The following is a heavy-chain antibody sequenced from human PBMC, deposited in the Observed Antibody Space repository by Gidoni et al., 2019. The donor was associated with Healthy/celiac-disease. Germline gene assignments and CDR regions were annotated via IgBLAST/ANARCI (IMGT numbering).Heavy chain of an antibody. CDR1: GGTFSSYD. D-gene: IGHD2-2*01. Sequence: QVQLVQSGAEVKKPGSSVKVCCKASGGTFSSYDISWVRQAHGQGLEWMGGIIPIFGTANYAQKFQGRVTITADESTSTAYMELSSLRSEDTAVYYCARVCSSTSCSGAYYGMDVWGQGTTVTVSS. V-gene: IGHV1-69*01. CDR3: ARVCSSTSCSGAYYGMDV. J-gene: IGHJ6*02. CDR2: IIPIFGTA.